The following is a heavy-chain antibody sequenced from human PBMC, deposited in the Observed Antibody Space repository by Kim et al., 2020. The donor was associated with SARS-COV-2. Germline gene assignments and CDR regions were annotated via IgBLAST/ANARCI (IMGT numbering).Heavy chain of an antibody. CDR2: ISGSGGST. Sequence: GGSLRLSCAVSGFTFSSYAMNWVRQAPGKGLEWVSAISGSGGSTYYGDSVKGRFTISRDNSKNTLYLQMNSLRAEDTAVYYCAKDEYDFWSVSQVNGMGVWGQGTTVTVSS. CDR1: GFTFSSYA. D-gene: IGHD3-3*01. V-gene: IGHV3-23*01. J-gene: IGHJ6*02. CDR3: AKDEYDFWSVSQVNGMGV.